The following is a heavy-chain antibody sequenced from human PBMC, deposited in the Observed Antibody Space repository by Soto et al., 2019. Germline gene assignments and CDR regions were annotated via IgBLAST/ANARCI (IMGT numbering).Heavy chain of an antibody. CDR3: ASGGAGGVRVY. Sequence: SETLSLTCTVSGGSISSDDYNWNWIRQPPGKGLEWIGYIYYSGSTYYNPSLKSRVTISLDTSKNQFSLKLRSVTAADTAVYYCASGGAGGVRVYWGQGTRVTVSS. CDR1: GGSISSDDYN. CDR2: IYYSGST. D-gene: IGHD3-16*01. V-gene: IGHV4-30-4*01. J-gene: IGHJ4*02.